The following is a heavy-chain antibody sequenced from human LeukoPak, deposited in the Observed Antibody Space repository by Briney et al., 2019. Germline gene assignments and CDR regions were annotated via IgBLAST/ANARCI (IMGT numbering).Heavy chain of an antibody. J-gene: IGHJ4*02. CDR1: GFTFSSYS. D-gene: IGHD3-22*01. CDR3: AVEGVIFDSSGHPQANN. Sequence: PGGSLRLSCAASGFTFSSYSMNWVRQTPGKGLEWVSSISSSSYMYYADSVKGRFTISRDNAKSSLYLHMNSLRAEDTAVYYCAVEGVIFDSSGHPQANNWGQGTLVTVSS. V-gene: IGHV3-21*01. CDR2: ISSSSYM.